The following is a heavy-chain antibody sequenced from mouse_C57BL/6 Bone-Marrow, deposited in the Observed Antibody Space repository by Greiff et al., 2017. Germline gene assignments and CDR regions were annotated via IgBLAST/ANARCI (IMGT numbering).Heavy chain of an antibody. CDR3: ARYAYDYDGGYYAMDY. J-gene: IGHJ4*01. D-gene: IGHD2-4*01. V-gene: IGHV1-26*01. Sequence: EVQLQQSGPELVKPGASVKISCKASGYTFTDYYMNWVKQSHGKSLEWIGDINPNNGGTSYNQKFKGKATLTVDKSSSTAYMERRSLTSEDSAVYYCARYAYDYDGGYYAMDYWGQGTSATVSS. CDR2: INPNNGGT. CDR1: GYTFTDYY.